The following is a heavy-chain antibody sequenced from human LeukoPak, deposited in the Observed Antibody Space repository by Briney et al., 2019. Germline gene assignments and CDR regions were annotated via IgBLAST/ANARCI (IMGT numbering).Heavy chain of an antibody. CDR1: GGSISSYY. CDR2: IYTSGST. CDR3: ARDYDSSGPEYYFDY. J-gene: IGHJ4*02. D-gene: IGHD3-22*01. Sequence: PSETLSLTCTVCGGSISSYYWSWIRQPAGKGLEWIGRIYTSGSTNYNPSLKSRVTMSVDTSKNQFSLKLSSVTAADTAVYYCARDYDSSGPEYYFDYWGQGTLVTVSS. V-gene: IGHV4-4*07.